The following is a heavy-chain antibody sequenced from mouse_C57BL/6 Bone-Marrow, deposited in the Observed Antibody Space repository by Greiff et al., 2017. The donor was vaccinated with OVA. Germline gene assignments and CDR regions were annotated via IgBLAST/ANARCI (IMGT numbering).Heavy chain of an antibody. CDR3: VRHDYDDGGGYFDV. CDR1: GFSFNTYA. CDR2: IRSKSNNYAT. Sequence: GGGLVQPKGSLKLSCAASGFSFNTYAMNWVRQAPGKGLEWVARIRSKSNNYATYYADSVKDRFTISRDDSESMLYLQMNNLRTEDTAMYYCVRHDYDDGGGYFDVWGTGTTVTVSS. D-gene: IGHD2-4*01. V-gene: IGHV10-1*01. J-gene: IGHJ1*03.